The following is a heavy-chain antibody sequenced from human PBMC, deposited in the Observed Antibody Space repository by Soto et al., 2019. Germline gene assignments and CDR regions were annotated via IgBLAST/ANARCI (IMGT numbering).Heavy chain of an antibody. CDR2: IYWDDDK. D-gene: IGHD3-3*01. Sequence: QITLKESGPTLMKPTQTLTLTCTFSGFSLTTSGVGVGWIRQPPGKALEWLALIYWDDDKRYSPSLNSRLTIPMDTSKNQVVLTMTNMDPVDTATYYCARSQSKGVSGPYFDYWGQGTLVTVSS. CDR1: GFSLTTSGVG. V-gene: IGHV2-5*02. J-gene: IGHJ4*02. CDR3: ARSQSKGVSGPYFDY.